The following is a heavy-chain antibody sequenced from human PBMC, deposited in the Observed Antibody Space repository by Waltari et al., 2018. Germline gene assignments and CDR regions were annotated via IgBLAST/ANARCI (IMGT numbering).Heavy chain of an antibody. Sequence: EVQLVESGGGLVQPGGSLRLSCAASGFTVSSNYMRWVRQAPGKGLEWVSVIYSCDSTYYADSVKGRFTISRDNSKNTLYLQMNSLRAEDTAVYYCAKNYDSMSNAFDIWGQGTMVTVSS. D-gene: IGHD3-22*01. CDR1: GFTVSSNY. V-gene: IGHV3-66*01. J-gene: IGHJ3*02. CDR3: AKNYDSMSNAFDI. CDR2: IYSCDST.